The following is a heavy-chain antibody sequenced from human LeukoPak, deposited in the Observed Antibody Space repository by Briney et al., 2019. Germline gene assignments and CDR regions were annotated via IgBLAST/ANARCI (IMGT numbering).Heavy chain of an antibody. J-gene: IGHJ4*02. CDR2: IGIRGDT. CDR3: ARGGIQVSGIDEFDY. Sequence: PGGSLRLSCAASGFTFIDYDMHWVRQVIGKGLEGVSAIGIRGDTHYSGSVKGRFTISRENAESSLYLPMNSLRAEDTAVYYCARGGIQVSGIDEFDYWGQGTLVTVSS. D-gene: IGHD6-19*01. V-gene: IGHV3-13*01. CDR1: GFTFIDYD.